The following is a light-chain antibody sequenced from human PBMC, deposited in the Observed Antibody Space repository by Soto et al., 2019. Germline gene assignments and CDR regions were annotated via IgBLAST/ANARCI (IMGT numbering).Light chain of an antibody. CDR2: CEA. CDR1: QSVLYSSDNKNY. V-gene: IGKV4-1*01. CDR3: QKAYSNPRT. Sequence: DFVLTPSPDSLAVSLGERATINFKSSQSVLYSSDNKNYVAWYHHKPGHPPRLLIYCEATRESGVPDRFSGSGSRKDFTLIISSLQAEDVAVYYCQKAYSNPRTFGQETNVEIK. J-gene: IGKJ1*01.